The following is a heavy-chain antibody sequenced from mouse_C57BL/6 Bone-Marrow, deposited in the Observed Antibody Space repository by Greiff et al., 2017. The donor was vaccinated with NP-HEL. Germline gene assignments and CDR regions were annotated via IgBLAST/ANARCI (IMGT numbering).Heavy chain of an antibody. J-gene: IGHJ4*01. D-gene: IGHD1-1*02. Sequence: EVQVVESGEGLVKPGGSLKLSCAASGFTFSSYAMSWVRQTPEKRLEWVAYISSGGDYIYYADTVKGRFTISRDNARNTLYLQMSSLKSEDTAMYYCTRAILWAYYAMDYWGQGTSVTVSS. CDR2: ISSGGDYI. CDR1: GFTFSSYA. CDR3: TRAILWAYYAMDY. V-gene: IGHV5-9-1*02.